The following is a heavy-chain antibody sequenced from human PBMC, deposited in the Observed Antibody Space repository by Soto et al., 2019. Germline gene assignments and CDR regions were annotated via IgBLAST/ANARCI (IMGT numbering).Heavy chain of an antibody. D-gene: IGHD4-4*01. V-gene: IGHV3-48*02. Sequence: XESLRLSCIVSGFTFSSYNMNWVRQAPGKGLEWVTYISGSGSTIYYADSVKGRFTISRDNVKNSLYLQMNSLRDEDTDVYYCARSKYIDYWGQGTLVTVSS. J-gene: IGHJ4*02. CDR2: ISGSGSTI. CDR3: ARSKYIDY. CDR1: GFTFSSYN.